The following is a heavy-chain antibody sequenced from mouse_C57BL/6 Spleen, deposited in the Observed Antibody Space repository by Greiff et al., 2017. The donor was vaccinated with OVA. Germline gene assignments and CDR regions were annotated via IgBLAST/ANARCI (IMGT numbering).Heavy chain of an antibody. J-gene: IGHJ2*01. CDR1: GYTFTDYY. D-gene: IGHD1-1*01. CDR3: ARPDYYGSSYEGYFDY. Sequence: VQLQQSGPELVKPGASVKISCKASGYTFTDYYMNWVKQSHGKSLEWIGDINPNNGGTSYNQQFKGKATLTVDKSSSTAYMELRSLTSEDSAVYYCARPDYYGSSYEGYFDYWGQGTTLTVSS. V-gene: IGHV1-26*01. CDR2: INPNNGGT.